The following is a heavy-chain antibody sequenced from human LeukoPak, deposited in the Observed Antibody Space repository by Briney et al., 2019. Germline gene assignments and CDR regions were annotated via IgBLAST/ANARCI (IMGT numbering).Heavy chain of an antibody. J-gene: IGHJ3*02. D-gene: IGHD3-10*01. CDR3: ARGNRPYGEHEAFDI. Sequence: SETLSLTCAVYGGSFSGYYWSWIRQPPGKGLEWIGEINHSGSTNYNPSLKSRVTISVDTSKNQFSLKLSSVTAADTAVYYCARGNRPYGEHEAFDIWGHGTTVTVSP. CDR1: GGSFSGYY. CDR2: INHSGST. V-gene: IGHV4-34*01.